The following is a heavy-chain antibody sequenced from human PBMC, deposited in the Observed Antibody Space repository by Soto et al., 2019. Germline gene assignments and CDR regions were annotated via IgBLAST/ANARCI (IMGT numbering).Heavy chain of an antibody. CDR2: IYYSGGT. Sequence: QVQLQESGPGLVRPSQTLSISCTVSGGSISNSANHWSWICQHPGEGLEWIGYIYYSGGTYYSPSLKGRVTMSIDASKNQFSLKLSSVTAADTAVYYCAKGVRGVPNWFDPWGQGTLVTVSS. CDR3: AKGVRGVPNWFDP. V-gene: IGHV4-31*03. D-gene: IGHD3-10*01. J-gene: IGHJ5*02. CDR1: GGSISNSANH.